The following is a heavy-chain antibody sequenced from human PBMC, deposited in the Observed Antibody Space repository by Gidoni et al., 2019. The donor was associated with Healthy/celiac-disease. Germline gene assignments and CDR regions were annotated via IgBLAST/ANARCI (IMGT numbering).Heavy chain of an antibody. J-gene: IGHJ5*02. D-gene: IGHD2-15*01. CDR2: IWYDGSNK. Sequence: QVQLVESGGGVVQPGRSLRLSCAAPGCTFSSYGMHWVRQAPGKGLEWVAVIWYDGSNKYYADSVKGRFTISRDNSKNTLYLQMNSLRAEDTAVYYCARGDIVVVESRARGFDPWGQGTLVTVSS. CDR1: GCTFSSYG. CDR3: ARGDIVVVESRARGFDP. V-gene: IGHV3-33*01.